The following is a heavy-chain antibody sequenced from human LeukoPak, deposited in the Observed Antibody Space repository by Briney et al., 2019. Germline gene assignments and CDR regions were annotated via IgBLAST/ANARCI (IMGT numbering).Heavy chain of an antibody. Sequence: TSETLSLTCTVSGGSISSSSYYWGWIRQPPGKGLEWIGSIYYSGSTYYNPSLKSRVTISVDTSKNQFSLKLSSVTAADTAVYYCARGTVGRVPDYWGQGTLVTVSS. CDR1: GGSISSSSYY. D-gene: IGHD4-23*01. J-gene: IGHJ4*02. CDR2: IYYSGST. V-gene: IGHV4-39*07. CDR3: ARGTVGRVPDY.